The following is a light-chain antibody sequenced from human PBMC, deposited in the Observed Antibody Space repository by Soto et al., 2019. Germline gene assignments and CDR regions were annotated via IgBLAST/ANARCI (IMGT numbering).Light chain of an antibody. CDR1: SGDVGAYNH. J-gene: IGLJ3*02. V-gene: IGLV2-14*03. CDR2: DVS. CDR3: ISFTSSSTWV. Sequence: QSALTQPASVSGSPGQSITISCTGSSGDVGAYNHVSWYQQHPGKAPKLMIYDVSNRPSGLSNRFSGSKSGDTASLTISGIQGEDEADYYCISFTSSSTWVFGGGPKLTVL.